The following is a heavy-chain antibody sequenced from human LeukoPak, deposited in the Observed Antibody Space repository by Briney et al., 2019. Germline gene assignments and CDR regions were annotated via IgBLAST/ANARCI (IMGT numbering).Heavy chain of an antibody. CDR2: ISSSGSTI. V-gene: IGHV3-11*04. CDR1: GFTFSDYY. CDR3: GRGGYCSGGTCYRFNAFDI. D-gene: IGHD2-15*01. Sequence: GGSLRLSCAASGFTFSDYYMSWIRQAPGKGLEWVSYISSSGSTIYYADSVKGRFTISTDNAKNSLYLQMNSLRAEDTAVYYCGRGGYCSGGTCYRFNAFDIWGQGTTVTVSS. J-gene: IGHJ3*02.